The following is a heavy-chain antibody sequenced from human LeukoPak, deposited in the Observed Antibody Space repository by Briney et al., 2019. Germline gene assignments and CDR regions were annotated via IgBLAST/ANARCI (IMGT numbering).Heavy chain of an antibody. Sequence: SETLSLTCTVSGGSISSYYWSWIRQPPGKGLEWIGYIYYSGSTNYNPSLKSRVTISVDTSKNQFSLKLTSVTAADTAVYYCAVSSGGDAFDIWGQGIMVTVSS. J-gene: IGHJ3*02. CDR3: AVSSGGDAFDI. CDR1: GGSISSYY. CDR2: IYYSGST. D-gene: IGHD6-25*01. V-gene: IGHV4-59*08.